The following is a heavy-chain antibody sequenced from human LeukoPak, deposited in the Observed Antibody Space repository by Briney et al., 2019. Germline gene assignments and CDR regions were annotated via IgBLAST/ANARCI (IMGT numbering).Heavy chain of an antibody. CDR3: AKKGGITIFGVVPNEYYFDY. V-gene: IGHV3-23*01. CDR1: GFTFSSYA. D-gene: IGHD3-3*01. CDR2: VSGTGGST. J-gene: IGHJ4*02. Sequence: AGGSLRLSCAASGFTFSSYAMSWVRQAPGKGLEWVSGVSGTGGSTYSADSVKGRFTISRDNSKNTLYLQLNSLKAEDTAVYYCAKKGGITIFGVVPNEYYFDYWGQGTLVTVPS.